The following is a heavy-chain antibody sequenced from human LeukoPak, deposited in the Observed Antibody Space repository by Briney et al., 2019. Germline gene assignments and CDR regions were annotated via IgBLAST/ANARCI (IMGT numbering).Heavy chain of an antibody. CDR3: ARDYCSSTSCLFDY. CDR2: ISSSGSTI. V-gene: IGHV3-11*04. J-gene: IGHJ4*02. Sequence: GVSLRHSCAASGFTFSDYYMSWIRQAPGKGLEWVSYISSSGSTIYYADSVKGRFTISRDNSKNTLYLQMNSLRAEDTAVYYCARDYCSSTSCLFDYWGQGTLVTVSS. CDR1: GFTFSDYY. D-gene: IGHD2-2*01.